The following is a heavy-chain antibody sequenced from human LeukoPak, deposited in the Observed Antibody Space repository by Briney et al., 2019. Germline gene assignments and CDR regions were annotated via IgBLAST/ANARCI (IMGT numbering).Heavy chain of an antibody. CDR3: AKDSGYYMDV. Sequence: GGSLRLSCAASGFTFSSYGMHWVRQASGKGLEWVAFIRCDGSNKYYADSVKGRFTISRDNSKNTLYLQMNSLRAEDTAVYYCAKDSGYYMDVWGKGTTVTVSS. CDR1: GFTFSSYG. CDR2: IRCDGSNK. V-gene: IGHV3-30*02. D-gene: IGHD3-10*01. J-gene: IGHJ6*03.